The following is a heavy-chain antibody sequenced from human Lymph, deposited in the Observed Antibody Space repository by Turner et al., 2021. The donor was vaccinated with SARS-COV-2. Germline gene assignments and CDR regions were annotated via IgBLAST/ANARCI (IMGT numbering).Heavy chain of an antibody. J-gene: IGHJ4*02. CDR3: ARVIPAGWYYFDY. CDR2: IFYSGST. D-gene: IGHD2-2*01. CDR1: GGSISSYY. Sequence: QVQLQESGPGLVKPSETLSLTCTVSGGSISSYYWSWVRQPPGKGLEWIGYIFYSGSTSYNPSLKSRVTISVDTSKNQCSLKLSSVTAADTAVYYCARVIPAGWYYFDYWGQGTLVTVSS. V-gene: IGHV4-59*01.